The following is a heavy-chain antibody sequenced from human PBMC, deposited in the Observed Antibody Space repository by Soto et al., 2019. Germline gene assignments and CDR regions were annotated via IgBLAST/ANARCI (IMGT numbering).Heavy chain of an antibody. Sequence: QVQLVQSGAEVKKPGSSVKVSCKASGGTFSSYAISWVRQAPGQGLEWMGGIIPIFGTANYAQKFQGRVTITADEATRAGYLGLSSLRSEDTAVYDFAGAPMAVAGRGADYWGQGTLVTFCS. J-gene: IGHJ4*02. CDR2: IIPIFGTA. D-gene: IGHD6-19*01. CDR1: GGTFSSYA. CDR3: AGAPMAVAGRGADY. V-gene: IGHV1-69*01.